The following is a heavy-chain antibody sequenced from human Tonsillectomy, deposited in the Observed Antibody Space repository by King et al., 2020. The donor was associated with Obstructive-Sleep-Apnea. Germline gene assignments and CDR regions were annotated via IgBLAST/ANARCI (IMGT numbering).Heavy chain of an antibody. CDR3: AKAIAAPKYCTGTACSKGFDY. V-gene: IGHV3-9*01. Sequence: VQLVESGGGWVQPGKSLRLSCVASGFSFDDYAMHWVRQTPGKGLEWVSVLSWNSGSVAYADSVRGRFAISRDNAKNSLHLQMSSLRPEDTALYYCAKAIAAPKYCTGTACSKGFDYWGQGTLVTVSS. CDR1: GFSFDDYA. J-gene: IGHJ4*02. CDR2: LSWNSGSV. D-gene: IGHD2-8*02.